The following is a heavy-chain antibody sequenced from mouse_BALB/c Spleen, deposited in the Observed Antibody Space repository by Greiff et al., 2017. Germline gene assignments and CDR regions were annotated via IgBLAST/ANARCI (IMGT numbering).Heavy chain of an antibody. CDR2: IWAGGST. CDR1: GFSFTSYG. J-gene: IGHJ2*01. Sequence: VQLQESGPGLVAPSQSLSITCTVSGFSFTSYGVHWVRQPPGKGLEWLGVIWAGGSTNYNSALMSRLSISKDNSKSQVFLKMNSLQTDDTAMYYCARDRGGNYPFDYWGQGTTLTVSS. V-gene: IGHV2-9*02. D-gene: IGHD2-1*01. CDR3: ARDRGGNYPFDY.